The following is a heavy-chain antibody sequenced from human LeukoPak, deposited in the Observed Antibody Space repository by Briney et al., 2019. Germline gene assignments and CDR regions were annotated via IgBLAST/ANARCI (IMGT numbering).Heavy chain of an antibody. D-gene: IGHD3-10*01. CDR3: ARDCVTMVRGAPAYYYYMDV. CDR1: GYTFTGYY. Sequence: ASVKDSCKASGYTFTGYYMHWVRQAPGQGLEWMGWINPNSGGTNYAQKFQGRVTMTRDTSISTAYMELSRLRSDDTAVYYCARDCVTMVRGAPAYYYYMDVWGKGTTVTVSS. V-gene: IGHV1-2*02. J-gene: IGHJ6*03. CDR2: INPNSGGT.